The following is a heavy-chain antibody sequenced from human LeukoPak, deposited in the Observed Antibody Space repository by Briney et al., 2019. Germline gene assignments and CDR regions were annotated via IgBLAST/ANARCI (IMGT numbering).Heavy chain of an antibody. CDR1: GFTFSRHG. CDR3: AKDPGRIAAVGDY. V-gene: IGHV3-30*18. CDR2: ISYDGSNE. D-gene: IGHD6-13*01. J-gene: IGHJ4*02. Sequence: GGSLRLSCAASGFTFSRHGMHWVRQAPGKGLEWVAVISYDGSNEYYADSVKGRFTISRDNSKNTLYLQMNSLRAEDTAVYYCAKDPGRIAAVGDYWGQGTLVTVSS.